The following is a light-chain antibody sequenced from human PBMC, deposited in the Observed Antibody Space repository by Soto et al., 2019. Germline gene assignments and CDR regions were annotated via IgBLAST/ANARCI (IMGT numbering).Light chain of an antibody. J-gene: IGLJ1*01. V-gene: IGLV2-14*01. CDR2: DVS. CDR1: SSDVGGYNY. CDR3: SSYTSSSTQV. Sequence: QSALTQPASESGSPGQSITISCTGTSSDVGGYNYVSWYQQHPGKAPKLMIYDVSNRPSGVSNRFSGSKSGNTASLTISGLQAEDEADYYCSSYTSSSTQVFGTGNKVTVL.